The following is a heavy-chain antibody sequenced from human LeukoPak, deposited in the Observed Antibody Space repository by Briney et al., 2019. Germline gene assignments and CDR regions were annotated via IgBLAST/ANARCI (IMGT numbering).Heavy chain of an antibody. V-gene: IGHV4-4*07. J-gene: IGHJ3*02. CDR2: IYTSGST. Sequence: PSETLSLTCTASGGSISSYYWSWIRQPAGKGLEWIGRIYTSGSTNYNPSLKSRVTMSVDTSKNQFSLKLSSVTAADTAVYYCARVGIAAAGVDAFDIWGQGTMVTVSS. CDR1: GGSISSYY. D-gene: IGHD6-13*01. CDR3: ARVGIAAAGVDAFDI.